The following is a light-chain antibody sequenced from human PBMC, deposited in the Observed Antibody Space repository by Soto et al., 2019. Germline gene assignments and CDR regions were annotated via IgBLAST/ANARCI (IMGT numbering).Light chain of an antibody. J-gene: IGKJ4*01. CDR2: KAS. Sequence: DIQMTQSPPTLSASVGDRVTITCRTSQSIDSWLAWHQQKPGKAPKVLIYKASTLESGVPSRFSGSGSGTEFTLTISRLQPDDFATYYCHHYVSYPLTFGGGTKVELK. CDR3: HHYVSYPLT. CDR1: QSIDSW. V-gene: IGKV1-5*03.